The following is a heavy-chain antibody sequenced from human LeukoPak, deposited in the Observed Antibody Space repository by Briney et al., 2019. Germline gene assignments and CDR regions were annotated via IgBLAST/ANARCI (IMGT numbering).Heavy chain of an antibody. J-gene: IGHJ4*02. CDR3: ARESWDPYYYDSSGKHYYFDY. CDR2: INPNSGGT. V-gene: IGHV1-2*02. D-gene: IGHD3-22*01. CDR1: GYTFTGYY. Sequence: GASVKVSCKASGYTFTGYYMHWVRQAPGQGLEWMGWINPNSGGTNYAQKFQGRVTMTRDTSISTAYMELSRLRSDDTAVYYCARESWDPYYYDSSGKHYYFDYWGQGTLVTVSS.